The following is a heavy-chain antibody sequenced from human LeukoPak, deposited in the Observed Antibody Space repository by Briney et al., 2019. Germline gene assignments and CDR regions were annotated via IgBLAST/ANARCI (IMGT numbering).Heavy chain of an antibody. CDR2: TSAYNGNT. CDR3: ARGRYSYDSSGYLDY. D-gene: IGHD3-22*01. J-gene: IGHJ4*02. CDR1: GYTFTSYG. V-gene: IGHV1-18*01. Sequence: GASVKVSCKASGYTFTSYGISWVRQAPGQGLEWMGWTSAYNGNTNYAQKLQGRVTMTTDTSTSTAYMELRSLRSDDTAVYYCARGRYSYDSSGYLDYWGQGTLVTVSS.